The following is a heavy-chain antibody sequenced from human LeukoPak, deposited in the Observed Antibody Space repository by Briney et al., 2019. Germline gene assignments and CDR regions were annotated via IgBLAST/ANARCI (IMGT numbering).Heavy chain of an antibody. J-gene: IGHJ6*03. V-gene: IGHV1-69*13. CDR2: IIPIFGTA. Sequence: SVKVSCKASGGTFSSYAISWVRQAPGQGLEWMGGIIPIFGTANYAQKFQGRVTITADESTSTAYMDLSRLTSDDTAVYCCARVVIGAYYYYYMDVWGKGTTVTISS. CDR3: ARVVIGAYYYYYMDV. CDR1: GGTFSSYA.